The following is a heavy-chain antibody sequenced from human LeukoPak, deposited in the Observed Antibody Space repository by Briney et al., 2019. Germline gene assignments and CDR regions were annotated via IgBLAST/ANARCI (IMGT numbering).Heavy chain of an antibody. J-gene: IGHJ4*02. CDR2: MNPNSGNT. Sequence: ASVKVSCKASGYTFTSYDINWVRQATGQGLEWMGWMNPNSGNTGYAQKFQGRVTITRNTSISTAYMELSSLRTEDTAVYYCARGGGINWRKYYFDYWGQGTLVTVSS. D-gene: IGHD1-1*01. CDR1: GYTFTSYD. V-gene: IGHV1-8*03. CDR3: ARGGGINWRKYYFDY.